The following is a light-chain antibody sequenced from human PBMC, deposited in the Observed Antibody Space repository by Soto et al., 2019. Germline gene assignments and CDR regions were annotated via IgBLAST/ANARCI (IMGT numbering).Light chain of an antibody. V-gene: IGKV3-20*01. J-gene: IGKJ2*01. CDR1: QSVSSSY. CDR3: QQYGRSGYT. Sequence: EIVLTQSPGTLSLSPGERATLSCRASQSVSSSYLAWYQQKPGQAPRLLIYGASSRATGIPDRFSGSGSGTDFTLTIGRLEPEDFAVYYCQQYGRSGYTFGQGTKLEIK. CDR2: GAS.